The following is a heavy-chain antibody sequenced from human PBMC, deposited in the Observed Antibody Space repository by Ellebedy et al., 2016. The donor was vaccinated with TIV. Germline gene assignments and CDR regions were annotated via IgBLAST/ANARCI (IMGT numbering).Heavy chain of an antibody. V-gene: IGHV4/OR15-8*01. J-gene: IGHJ4*02. CDR2: IYPGGST. CDR3: ASEDY. Sequence: NWVRQAPGKGLEWIGEIYPGGSTNYSPSLESRVTMSVDRSKNQFSLNLRSVTAADTAVYFCASEDYWGQGTLVTVSS.